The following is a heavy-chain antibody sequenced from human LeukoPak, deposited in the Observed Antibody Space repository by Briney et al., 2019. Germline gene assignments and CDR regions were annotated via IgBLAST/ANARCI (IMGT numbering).Heavy chain of an antibody. V-gene: IGHV3-21*01. CDR1: GFSFSNYA. CDR2: INGRSTDI. D-gene: IGHD3-22*01. Sequence: GGSLRLSCAASGFSFSNYAMNWVRQAPGKGLEWVSSINGRSTDIYYADSVKGRFTISRDNAKNTLYLQMNSLRAEDTAVYYCARDVDYYDSSGLQHWGQGTLVTVSS. CDR3: ARDVDYYDSSGLQH. J-gene: IGHJ1*01.